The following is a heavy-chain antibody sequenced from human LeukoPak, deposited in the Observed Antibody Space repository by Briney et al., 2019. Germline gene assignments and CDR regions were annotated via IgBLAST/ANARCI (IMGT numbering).Heavy chain of an antibody. CDR2: ISAYNGNT. D-gene: IGHD6-13*01. Sequence: ASVKVSCKASGYTFTSYGISWVRQAPGQGLEWMGWISAYNGNTNYAQKLQGRVTMTRNTSISTAYMELSSLRSEDTAVYYCARASAAAGISGWFDPWGQGTLVTVSS. CDR3: ARASAAAGISGWFDP. J-gene: IGHJ5*02. CDR1: GYTFTSYG. V-gene: IGHV1-18*01.